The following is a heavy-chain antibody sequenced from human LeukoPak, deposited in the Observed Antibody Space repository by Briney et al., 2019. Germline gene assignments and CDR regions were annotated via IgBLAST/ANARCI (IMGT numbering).Heavy chain of an antibody. V-gene: IGHV3-48*04. CDR1: GFTFSSYA. D-gene: IGHD1-26*01. Sequence: GGSLRLSCAASGFTFSSYAMHWVRQAPGKGLEWVSYISSSSSTIYYADSVKGRFTISRDNAKNSLYLQMNSLRAEDTAVYYCAKDHELVNWSYSGAFDIWGQGTMVTVSS. J-gene: IGHJ3*02. CDR3: AKDHELVNWSYSGAFDI. CDR2: ISSSSSTI.